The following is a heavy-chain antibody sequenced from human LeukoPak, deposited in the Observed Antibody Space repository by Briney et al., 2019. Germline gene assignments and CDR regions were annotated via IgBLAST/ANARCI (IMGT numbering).Heavy chain of an antibody. Sequence: SETLSLTCICSRGSISRYYWSWLRQPPGKGLEWIGYIYYSGSTNYNPSLKSRVTISVDTSKNQFSLKLSSVTDADTAVYYCARDNYEYVWGSYRLKGMDVWGQGTTVTVSS. CDR3: ARDNYEYVWGSYRLKGMDV. V-gene: IGHV4-59*01. J-gene: IGHJ6*02. CDR1: RGSISRYY. CDR2: IYYSGST. D-gene: IGHD3-16*02.